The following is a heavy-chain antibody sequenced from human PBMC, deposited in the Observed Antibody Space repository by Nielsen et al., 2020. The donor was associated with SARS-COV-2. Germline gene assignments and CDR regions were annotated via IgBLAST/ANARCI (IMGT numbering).Heavy chain of an antibody. V-gene: IGHV1-18*04. D-gene: IGHD6-13*01. CDR1: GYTFTAYG. Sequence: ASVKVSCKASGYTFTAYGITWVRQAPGQGLEWMGWISTYTGDTNYAERLQDRLTMTTDTSTSTAYMELRSLRSDDTAVYYCATLAAAAASSFDYWGQGTLVTVSS. CDR3: ATLAAAAASSFDY. CDR2: ISTYTGDT. J-gene: IGHJ4*02.